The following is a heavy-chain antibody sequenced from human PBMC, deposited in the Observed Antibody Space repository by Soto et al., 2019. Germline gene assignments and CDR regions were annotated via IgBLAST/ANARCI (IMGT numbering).Heavy chain of an antibody. Sequence: SLSRYCATGRFTFGDYAVSWVRQAPGKGLEWVGFIRSKAYGGTTEYAASVKGRFTISRDDSKSIAYLQMNSLKTEDTAVYYCTAGKLYPSLDFDYWGQGNLVTVPS. D-gene: IGHD2-8*01. CDR2: IRSKAYGGTT. CDR1: RFTFGDYA. V-gene: IGHV3-49*04. CDR3: TAGKLYPSLDFDY. J-gene: IGHJ4*02.